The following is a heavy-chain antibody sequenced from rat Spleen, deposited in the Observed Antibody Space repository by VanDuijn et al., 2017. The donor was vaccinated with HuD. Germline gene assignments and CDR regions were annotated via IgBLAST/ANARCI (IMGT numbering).Heavy chain of an antibody. CDR3: ATENWDPYYWYFDF. J-gene: IGHJ1*01. D-gene: IGHD5-1*01. CDR1: GFTFKNYW. Sequence: EVQLVESGGGLVQPGRSLKLSCLASGFTFKNYWMTWIRQAPGKGLEWVATITHTDGDTYYPDSVKGRFTISRDNAKSTLYLQMDSLRSEDTATYYCATENWDPYYWYFDFWGPGTMVTVSS. CDR2: ITHTDGDT. V-gene: IGHV5-31*01.